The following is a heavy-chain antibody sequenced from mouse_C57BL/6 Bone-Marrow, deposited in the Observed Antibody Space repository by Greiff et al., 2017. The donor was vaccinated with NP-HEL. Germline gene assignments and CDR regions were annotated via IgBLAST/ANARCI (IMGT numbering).Heavy chain of an antibody. Sequence: EVKLMESGGGLVQPGGSLKLSCAASGFTFSDYGMAWVRQAPRKGPEWVAFISNLAYSIYYADTVTGRFTISRENAKNTLYLEMSSLRSEDTAMYYCARRTHYYAMDYWGQGTSVTVSS. D-gene: IGHD3-3*01. CDR3: ARRTHYYAMDY. CDR1: GFTFSDYG. V-gene: IGHV5-15*01. J-gene: IGHJ4*01. CDR2: ISNLAYSI.